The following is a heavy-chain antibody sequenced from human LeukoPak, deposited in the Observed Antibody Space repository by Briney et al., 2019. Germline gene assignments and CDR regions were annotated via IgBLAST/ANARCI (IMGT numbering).Heavy chain of an antibody. D-gene: IGHD3/OR15-3a*01. CDR3: ARSNPWTGYYYFDY. V-gene: IGHV4-61*01. CDR1: GYSISSGYY. Sequence: SETLSLTCAVSGYSISSGYYWSWIRQPPGKGLEWIGYIYYSGSTNYNPSLKSRVTISVDTSKNQFSLKLSSVTAADTAVYYCARSNPWTGYYYFDYWGQGTLVTVSS. J-gene: IGHJ4*02. CDR2: IYYSGST.